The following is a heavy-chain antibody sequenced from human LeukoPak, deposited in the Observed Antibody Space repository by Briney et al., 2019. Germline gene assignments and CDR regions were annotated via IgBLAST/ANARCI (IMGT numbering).Heavy chain of an antibody. D-gene: IGHD3-22*01. Sequence: GGSLRLSCAASGFTFSAYAMHWVRQAPGKGLEWVAVISYDEGIKYYADSVKGRFTISRDNSKNTLYLQMNSLRAEDTAVYYCARDGQPYYYDSYNWFDPWGQGTLVTVSS. V-gene: IGHV3-30-3*01. CDR1: GFTFSAYA. CDR2: ISYDEGIK. J-gene: IGHJ5*02. CDR3: ARDGQPYYYDSYNWFDP.